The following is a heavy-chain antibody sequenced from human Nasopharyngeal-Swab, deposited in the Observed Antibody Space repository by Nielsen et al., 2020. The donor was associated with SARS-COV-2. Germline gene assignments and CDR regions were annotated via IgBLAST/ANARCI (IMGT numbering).Heavy chain of an antibody. CDR1: GGSITGYY. CDR3: ARDRPNYGMDV. J-gene: IGHJ6*02. CDR2: IYYTGST. V-gene: IGHV4-59*01. Sequence: GSLRLSCTVSGGSITGYYWSWIRQPPGKGLEWIGIIYYTGSTKYNPPLKSRVTISMDTSKYQFSLKLSSVTAADTAVYYCARDRPNYGMDVWGRGTTVTVS.